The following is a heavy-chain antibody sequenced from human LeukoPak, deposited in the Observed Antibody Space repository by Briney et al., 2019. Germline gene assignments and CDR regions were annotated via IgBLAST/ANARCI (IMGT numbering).Heavy chain of an antibody. CDR3: ARFLIAARQFDY. Sequence: SETLSLTCTVSGGSISSSSYYWGWIRQPPGKGLEWIGSIYYSGSTYYNPSLKSRVTISVDTPKNQFSLKLTSVTAADTAVYYCARFLIAARQFDYWGQGTLVTVSS. V-gene: IGHV4-39*01. CDR1: GGSISSSSYY. D-gene: IGHD6-6*01. CDR2: IYYSGST. J-gene: IGHJ4*02.